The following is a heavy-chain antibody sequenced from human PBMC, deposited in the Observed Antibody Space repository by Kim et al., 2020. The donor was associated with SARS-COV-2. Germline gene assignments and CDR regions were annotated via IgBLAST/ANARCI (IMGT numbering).Heavy chain of an antibody. Sequence: RFTISRDDSKNTLYLQMNSLKTEDTAVYYCTTARLWFGELLWYYYYGMDVWGQGTTVTVSS. V-gene: IGHV3-15*01. J-gene: IGHJ6*02. CDR3: TTARLWFGELLWYYYYGMDV. D-gene: IGHD3-10*01.